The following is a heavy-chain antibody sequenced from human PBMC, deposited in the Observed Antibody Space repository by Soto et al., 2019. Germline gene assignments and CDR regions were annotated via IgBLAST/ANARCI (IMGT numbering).Heavy chain of an antibody. J-gene: IGHJ6*04. CDR2: MNPNSGNT. CDR1: GYTFTSYD. V-gene: IGHV1-8*01. Sequence: ASVKVSCKASGYTFTSYDINWVRQATGQGLEWMGWMNPNSGNTGYAQKFQGRVTMTRNTSISTAYMELSSLRSEDTAVYYCARGWDYYDSSGYYRTGYGMDVWGKGTTVTVSS. D-gene: IGHD3-22*01. CDR3: ARGWDYYDSSGYYRTGYGMDV.